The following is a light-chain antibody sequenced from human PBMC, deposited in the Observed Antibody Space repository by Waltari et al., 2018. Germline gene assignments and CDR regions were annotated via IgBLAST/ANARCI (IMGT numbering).Light chain of an antibody. Sequence: EIVLTQSPATLSLFPGERATLSCRASQSVSSYLAWYQQKPGQAPRLLIYGASNRATGIPARFSGSGSGTDFTLTISSLEPEDFAVYYCQHRGDWPPTWTFGQGTKVEIK. V-gene: IGKV3-11*01. J-gene: IGKJ1*01. CDR2: GAS. CDR3: QHRGDWPPTWT. CDR1: QSVSSY.